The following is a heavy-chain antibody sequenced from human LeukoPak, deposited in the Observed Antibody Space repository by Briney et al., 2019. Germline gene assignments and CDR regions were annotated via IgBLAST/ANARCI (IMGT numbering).Heavy chain of an antibody. CDR2: MNPNSGST. CDR3: ARGVATNY. CDR1: GYTFTGYW. V-gene: IGHV1-8*02. D-gene: IGHD1-1*01. Sequence: GASVKLSCKAFGYTFTGYWMHWVRQATGQGLEWMGWMNPNSGSTDYAQKFQGRVTMTRDTSISTAYMELSSLRSEDTALYYCARGVATNYWGQGTLVTVSS. J-gene: IGHJ4*02.